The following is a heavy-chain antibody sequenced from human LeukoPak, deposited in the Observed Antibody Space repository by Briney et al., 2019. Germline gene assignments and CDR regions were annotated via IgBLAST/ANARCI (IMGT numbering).Heavy chain of an antibody. J-gene: IGHJ1*01. Sequence: GGSLRLSCAASGFTFSSYSMNWVRQAPGKGLEWVSSISSSSTYIYYADSVKGRFTISRDDAKNSLYLQMNSLRAEDTAVYYCARDLSSSSTAYFHHWGQGTLVTVSS. CDR2: ISSSSTYI. CDR1: GFTFSSYS. CDR3: ARDLSSSSTAYFHH. V-gene: IGHV3-21*01. D-gene: IGHD6-6*01.